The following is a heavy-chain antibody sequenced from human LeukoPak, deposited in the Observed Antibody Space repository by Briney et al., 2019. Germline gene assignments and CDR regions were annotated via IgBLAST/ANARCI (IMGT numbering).Heavy chain of an antibody. V-gene: IGHV4-34*01. J-gene: IGHJ5*02. D-gene: IGHD4-17*01. CDR1: GGSFSGYY. CDR2: INHSGST. Sequence: SETLSLTCAVYGGSFSGYYWSWIRQPPGKGLEWIGEINHSGSTNYNPSLKSRVTISVDTSKNQFSLELSSVTAADTAAYYCARGRLSHTVTRNNWFDPWGQGTLVTVSS. CDR3: ARGRLSHTVTRNNWFDP.